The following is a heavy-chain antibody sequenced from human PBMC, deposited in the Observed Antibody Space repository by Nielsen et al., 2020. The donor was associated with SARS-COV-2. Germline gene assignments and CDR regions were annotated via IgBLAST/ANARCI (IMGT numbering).Heavy chain of an antibody. Sequence: ASVKVSCKASGYTFTSYYMHWVRQAPGQGLEWMGWMNPNSGNTGYAQKFQGRVTMTRDTSTSTVYMELSSLRSEDTAVYYCARAIGTTVTIFDAFDIWGQGTMVTVSS. CDR2: MNPNSGNT. D-gene: IGHD4-17*01. V-gene: IGHV1-46*01. CDR3: ARAIGTTVTIFDAFDI. CDR1: GYTFTSYY. J-gene: IGHJ3*02.